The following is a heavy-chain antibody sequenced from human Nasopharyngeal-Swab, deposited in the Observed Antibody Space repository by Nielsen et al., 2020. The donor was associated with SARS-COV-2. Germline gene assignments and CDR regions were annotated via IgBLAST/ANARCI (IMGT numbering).Heavy chain of an antibody. CDR3: ARGSSDWNGIDY. D-gene: IGHD6-19*01. J-gene: IGHJ4*02. CDR2: IDIAGTVT. Sequence: WIRQPPGKGLVGVSRIDIAGTVTSYADSLKGRFTISRDNAKYTLYLQMNSLRVEDTAIYYCARGSSDWNGIDYWGQGTLVTVSS. V-gene: IGHV3-74*03.